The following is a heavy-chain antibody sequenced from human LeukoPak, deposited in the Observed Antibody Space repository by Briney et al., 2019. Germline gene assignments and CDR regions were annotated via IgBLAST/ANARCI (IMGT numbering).Heavy chain of an antibody. D-gene: IGHD3-10*01. V-gene: IGHV4-61*02. CDR2: IYTSGST. Sequence: SETLSLTCTVSGGSISSGSYYWSWLRQPAGKGLEWIGRIYTSGSTNYNPSLKSRVTISVDTSKNQFSLKLSSVTAADTAVYYCARGGYYYGSRTDYWGQGTLVTVSS. CDR3: ARGGYYYGSRTDY. CDR1: GGSISSGSYY. J-gene: IGHJ4*02.